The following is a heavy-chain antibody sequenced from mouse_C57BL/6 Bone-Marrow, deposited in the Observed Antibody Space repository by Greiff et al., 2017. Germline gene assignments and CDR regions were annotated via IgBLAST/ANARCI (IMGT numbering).Heavy chain of an antibody. CDR1: GFTFSSYA. CDR2: ISDGGSYT. V-gene: IGHV5-4*01. CDR3: ARDGYYAMDY. J-gene: IGHJ4*01. Sequence: VMLVESGGGLVKPGGSLKLSCAASGFTFSSYAMSWVRQTPEKRLEWVATISDGGSYTYYPDNVKGRFTISRDNAKNNLYLQMSHLKSEDTAMYYCARDGYYAMDYWGQGTSVTVSS.